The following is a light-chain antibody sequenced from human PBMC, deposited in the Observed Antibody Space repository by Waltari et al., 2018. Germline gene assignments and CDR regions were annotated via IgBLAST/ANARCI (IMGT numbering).Light chain of an antibody. V-gene: IGKV1-5*03. CDR3: QQYNSYSGYT. CDR2: KAS. Sequence: DIQMTQSPPTLSASVGESVTITCRASPSISSWLAWYQQKPGKAPKLLIYKASTLKSGVPSRFSGSGSGTAYTLTISSLQPDDFATYYCQQYNSYSGYTFGQGTKLEIK. CDR1: PSISSW. J-gene: IGKJ2*01.